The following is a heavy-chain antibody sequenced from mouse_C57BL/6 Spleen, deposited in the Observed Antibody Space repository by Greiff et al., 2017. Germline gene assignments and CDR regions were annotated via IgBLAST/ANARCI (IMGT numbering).Heavy chain of an antibody. D-gene: IGHD2-3*01. V-gene: IGHV1-80*01. CDR2: IYPGDGDT. Sequence: VQLQQSGAELVKPGASVKISCKASGYAFSSYWMNWVKQRPGKGLEWIGQIYPGDGDTNYNGKFKGKATLTADKSSSTAYMQLSSPSSEDSAVYCCAREVGYSYYDMDFWGKGTSVTVSS. CDR3: AREVGYSYYDMDF. J-gene: IGHJ4*01. CDR1: GYAFSSYW.